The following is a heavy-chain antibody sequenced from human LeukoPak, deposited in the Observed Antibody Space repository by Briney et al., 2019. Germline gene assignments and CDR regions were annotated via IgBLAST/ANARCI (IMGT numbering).Heavy chain of an antibody. CDR3: ARGFAHYDSSGYSWYYYYYYMDV. V-gene: IGHV4-34*01. Sequence: PSETLSLTCAVYGGSFSGYYWSWIRQPPGKGLEWIGEINHSGSTNYNPSLKSRVAISVDTSKNQFSLKLSSVTAADTAVYYCARGFAHYDSSGYSWYYYYYYMDVWGKGTTVTVSS. CDR2: INHSGST. D-gene: IGHD3-22*01. J-gene: IGHJ6*03. CDR1: GGSFSGYY.